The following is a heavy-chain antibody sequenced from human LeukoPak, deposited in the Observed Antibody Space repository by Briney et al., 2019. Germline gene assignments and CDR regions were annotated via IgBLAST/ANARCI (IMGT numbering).Heavy chain of an antibody. J-gene: IGHJ4*02. CDR2: IDPNSGGT. CDR1: GYTFTGQY. CDR3: ARSYSYDSSGYYGAK. V-gene: IGHV1-2*02. D-gene: IGHD3-22*01. Sequence: ASVKVSCKASGYTFTGQYIHWVRQAPGRGPEWMGWIDPNSGGTNYAQKFQGRVTMTRDTSISTAYMEVSSLRSDDTAVYYCARSYSYDSSGYYGAKWGQGTLVTVSS.